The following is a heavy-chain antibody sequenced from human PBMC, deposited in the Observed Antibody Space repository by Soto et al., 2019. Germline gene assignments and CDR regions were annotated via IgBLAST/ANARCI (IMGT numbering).Heavy chain of an antibody. CDR3: AKDGLGDGYNDY. D-gene: IGHD5-12*01. Sequence: PSQTLSLTCAISWDSVSSNSAAWSWIRQSPSRGLEWLGRTYYRSKWYHNYAASVKSRITINPDTSKNQFSLQLNSVTPGDTAVYYCAKDGLGDGYNDYSGQGTLVTVSS. CDR2: TYYRSKWYH. V-gene: IGHV6-1*01. CDR1: WDSVSSNSAA. J-gene: IGHJ4*02.